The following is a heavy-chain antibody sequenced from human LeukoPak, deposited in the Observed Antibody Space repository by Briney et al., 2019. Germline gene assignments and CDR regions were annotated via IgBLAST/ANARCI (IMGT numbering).Heavy chain of an antibody. CDR2: MSFDVNNK. CDR3: ARGYCTSSSCYNVY. Sequence: GGSRSSPLQPLGSPSVAMASTWSARLQAKGREGVATMSFDVNNKYYADSVRGRFTISRDNSKNTLYLQMNSLRAEDTAVYSCARGYCTSSSCYNVYWGQGTLVTVSS. CDR1: GSPSVAMA. J-gene: IGHJ4*02. V-gene: IGHV3-30*03. D-gene: IGHD2-2*02.